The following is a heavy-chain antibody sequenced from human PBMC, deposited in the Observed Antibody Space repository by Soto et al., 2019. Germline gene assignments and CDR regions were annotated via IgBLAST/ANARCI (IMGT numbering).Heavy chain of an antibody. CDR1: GYTFTSYG. CDR2: ISTYKGDT. D-gene: IGHD4-17*01. CDR3: ARANGDYYFDY. V-gene: IGHV1-18*01. Sequence: QVQLVQSGAEVKKPGASVKVSCNSSGYTFTSYGISWVRQAPGQGLEWMGWISTYKGDTHYAQKLQGRVTLTTDTSTSTAYMELRSLRSDDTVVYYCARANGDYYFDYWGQGTLVTVST. J-gene: IGHJ4*02.